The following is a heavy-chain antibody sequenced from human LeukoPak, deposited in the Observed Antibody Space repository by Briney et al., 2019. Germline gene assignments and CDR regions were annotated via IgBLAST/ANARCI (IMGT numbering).Heavy chain of an antibody. D-gene: IGHD3-22*01. V-gene: IGHV3-74*01. J-gene: IGHJ5*02. CDR2: INSDGINT. CDR1: GFTFSNYW. CDR3: ARDLGQYYDTSDNWFDP. Sequence: GGSLRLSCAASGFTFSNYWMHWVRQAPGKVLVWVSRINSDGINTSYADSVKGRFTISRDNAKNTLNLQMNSLRAEDTAVYYCARDLGQYYDTSDNWFDPWGQGTLVTVSS.